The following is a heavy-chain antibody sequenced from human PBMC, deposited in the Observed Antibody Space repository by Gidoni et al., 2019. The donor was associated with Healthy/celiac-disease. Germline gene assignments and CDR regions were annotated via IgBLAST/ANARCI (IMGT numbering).Heavy chain of an antibody. J-gene: IGHJ4*02. D-gene: IGHD3-22*01. CDR1: GGTFSSYA. Sequence: QVQLVQSGAEVKKPGSSVKVSCKASGGTFSSYAISWVRQAPGQGLEWMGGIIPIFGTANYAQKFQGRVTITADKSTSTAYMELSSLRSEDTAVYYCARVKRGAYYYDSSGYYTEYWGQGTLVTVSS. CDR3: ARVKRGAYYYDSSGYYTEY. CDR2: IIPIFGTA. V-gene: IGHV1-69*06.